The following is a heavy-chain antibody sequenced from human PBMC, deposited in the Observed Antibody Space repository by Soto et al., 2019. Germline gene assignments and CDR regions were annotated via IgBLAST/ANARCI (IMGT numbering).Heavy chain of an antibody. Sequence: EVQLLDSGGGLVQPGGSLRLSCAASGFTFSNYAMTWVRQGPGKGLEWVSGISGSGGRSYYADSVKGRFTISRDNSKSTLYLQMNSLRAEDTDFYYCAKAYFVWSSEQPYYFDYWGQGTLVTVSS. D-gene: IGHD3-16*01. V-gene: IGHV3-23*01. CDR3: AKAYFVWSSEQPYYFDY. J-gene: IGHJ4*02. CDR2: ISGSGGRS. CDR1: GFTFSNYA.